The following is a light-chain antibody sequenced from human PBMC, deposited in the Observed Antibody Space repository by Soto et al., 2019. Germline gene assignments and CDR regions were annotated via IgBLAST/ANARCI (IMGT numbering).Light chain of an antibody. V-gene: IGKV3-11*01. CDR3: QQYATTPFT. CDR2: DAS. J-gene: IGKJ3*01. Sequence: EIVLTQSPATLSLSPGERATLSCRASQSVGSYLAWYQQKFGQAPRLLIYDASNRATGIPARFSGSGSATDFTLTISRLEPEDFSVYYCQQYATTPFTFGPGTKVDIK. CDR1: QSVGSY.